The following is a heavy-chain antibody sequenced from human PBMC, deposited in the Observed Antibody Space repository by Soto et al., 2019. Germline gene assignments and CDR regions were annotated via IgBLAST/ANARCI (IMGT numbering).Heavy chain of an antibody. J-gene: IGHJ4*02. CDR1: GFTFSSVS. CDR3: SKSNGNDWEDYYFDY. V-gene: IGHV3-23*01. D-gene: IGHD2-8*01. Sequence: EVQLLESGGGLVQPGGSLRLSCAASGFTFSSVSMSWVRQAPGKGLEWVSGISGSAGSTYYADSVRGRFTISRDNSKNTLYLQMNSLRGEDTALYYCSKSNGNDWEDYYFDYWGQGTPVTVSS. CDR2: ISGSAGST.